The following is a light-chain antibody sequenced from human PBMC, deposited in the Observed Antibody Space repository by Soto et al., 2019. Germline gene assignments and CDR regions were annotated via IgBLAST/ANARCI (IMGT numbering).Light chain of an antibody. Sequence: QSVLTQPPSASGTPGQRVTISCSGSSSNIGSNTVNWYQQLPGTAPKLLIYSNNQRPSGVPDRFSGSKSGTSASLAISGLQSEDEADYYCAAWDDSLNAVVFGGGPSSPS. CDR3: AAWDDSLNAVV. J-gene: IGLJ2*01. V-gene: IGLV1-44*01. CDR2: SNN. CDR1: SSNIGSNT.